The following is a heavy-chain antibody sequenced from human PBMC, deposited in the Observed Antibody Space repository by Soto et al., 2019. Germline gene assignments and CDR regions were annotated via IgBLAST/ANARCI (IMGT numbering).Heavy chain of an antibody. CDR2: VNPNSGGT. D-gene: IGHD6-13*01. CDR1: GYTFTGYY. Sequence: GASVKVSCKASGYTFTGYYMHWVRQAPGQGLEWMGWVNPNSGGTNYAQKFQGRVTMTRDTSISTAYMELSRLRSDDTAVYYCARQSAAGTLGAFAIWGQGTMGTVS. J-gene: IGHJ3*02. CDR3: ARQSAAGTLGAFAI. V-gene: IGHV1-2*02.